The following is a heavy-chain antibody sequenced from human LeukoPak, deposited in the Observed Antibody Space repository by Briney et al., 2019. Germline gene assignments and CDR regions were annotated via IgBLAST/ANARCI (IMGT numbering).Heavy chain of an antibody. CDR2: INHSGKT. D-gene: IGHD3-9*01. CDR1: GGSISSYY. V-gene: IGHV4-34*01. CDR3: VRDKGLFDVDY. Sequence: SETLSLTCTVSGGSISSYYWSWIRQPPGKGLEWIGEINHSGKTNYSPSLKSRLTISLDTSKNQFFLKLTSVTAADTAVYYCVRDKGLFDVDYWGQGTLVTVSS. J-gene: IGHJ4*02.